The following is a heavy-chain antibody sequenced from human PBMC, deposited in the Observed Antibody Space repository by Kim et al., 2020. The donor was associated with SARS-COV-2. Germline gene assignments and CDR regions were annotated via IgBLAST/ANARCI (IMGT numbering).Heavy chain of an antibody. CDR3: ARHNYDSSGWVFEP. Sequence: SETLSLTCTVSGGSISSYYWSWMRQPPGKGLEWIGYSYYNGSTNYNPSLKSRVTISVDTSKNQFSLKLRSVTAADTAGYYCARHNYDSSGWVFEPWGQGTLVTVSS. CDR1: GGSISSYY. CDR2: SYYNGST. V-gene: IGHV4-59*08. D-gene: IGHD3-22*01. J-gene: IGHJ5*02.